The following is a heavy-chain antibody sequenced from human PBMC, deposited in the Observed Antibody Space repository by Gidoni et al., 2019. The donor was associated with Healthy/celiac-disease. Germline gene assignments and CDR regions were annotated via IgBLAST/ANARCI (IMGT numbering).Heavy chain of an antibody. D-gene: IGHD4-17*01. J-gene: IGHJ2*01. Sequence: QLQLQESGPGLVKPSETLSLTCTVSGGSISSSSYYWGWIRQPPGKGLEWIWSIYYSGSTYYNPSLKSRVTISVDTSKNQFSLKLSSVPAADTAVYYCARVFTTVTTRHWYFDLWGRGTLVTVSS. CDR1: GGSISSSSYY. V-gene: IGHV4-39*07. CDR3: ARVFTTVTTRHWYFDL. CDR2: IYYSGST.